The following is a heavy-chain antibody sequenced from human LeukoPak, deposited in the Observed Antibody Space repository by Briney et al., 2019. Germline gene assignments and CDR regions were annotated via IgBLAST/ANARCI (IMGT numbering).Heavy chain of an antibody. J-gene: IGHJ4*02. CDR2: MNPNSGNT. CDR3: ARVSGIAAAGPLDY. Sequence: ASVKVSCKASGYTFTSYAMNWVRQATGQGLEWMGWMNPNSGNTGYAQKFQGRVTMTRNTSISTAYMELSSLRSEDTAVYYCARVSGIAAAGPLDYWGQGTLVTVSS. D-gene: IGHD6-13*01. CDR1: GYTFTSYA. V-gene: IGHV1-8*02.